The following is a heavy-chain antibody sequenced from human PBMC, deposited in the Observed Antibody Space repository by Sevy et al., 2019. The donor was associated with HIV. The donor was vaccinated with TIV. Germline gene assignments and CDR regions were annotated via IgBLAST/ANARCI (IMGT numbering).Heavy chain of an antibody. CDR3: ARDRANMLRGDGYFDL. D-gene: IGHD3-10*01. CDR2: INPNNSGT. CDR1: GFTFTGSY. Sequence: ASVKVSCKASGFTFTGSYVHWVGQAPGQGLEWLGWINPNNSGTGYEQMFQGRVTMTRDTSISTAYIELSGLKSDDKAVYYCARDRANMLRGDGYFDLWGRGTLVTVSS. J-gene: IGHJ2*01. V-gene: IGHV1-2*02.